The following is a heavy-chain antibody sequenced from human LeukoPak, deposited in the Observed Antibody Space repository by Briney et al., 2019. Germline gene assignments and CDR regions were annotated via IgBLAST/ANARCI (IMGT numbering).Heavy chain of an antibody. Sequence: GASVKVSCKASGYTFTSYAMHWVRQAPGQRLEWMGWINAGNGNTKYSQKFQGRVTMTRDTSISTAYMELSRLRSDDTAVYYCARDRDDSSGYYRETLFDYWGQGTLVTVSS. CDR3: ARDRDDSSGYYRETLFDY. CDR1: GYTFTSYA. CDR2: INAGNGNT. J-gene: IGHJ4*02. D-gene: IGHD3-22*01. V-gene: IGHV1-3*01.